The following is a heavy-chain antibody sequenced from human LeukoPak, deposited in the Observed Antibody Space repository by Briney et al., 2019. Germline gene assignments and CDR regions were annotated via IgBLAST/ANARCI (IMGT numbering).Heavy chain of an antibody. Sequence: GGSLRLSCAASGFTLRRYWMGWVGQAPGKGLEWVAVIKRDGCEENYVDSVSGRYTISRDNARNSLYLQMNSLRVEDTAVYYGARELWPGDYWGQGILVTVSS. CDR1: GFTLRRYW. V-gene: IGHV3-7*01. J-gene: IGHJ4*02. CDR3: ARELWPGDY. D-gene: IGHD3-10*01. CDR2: IKRDGCEE.